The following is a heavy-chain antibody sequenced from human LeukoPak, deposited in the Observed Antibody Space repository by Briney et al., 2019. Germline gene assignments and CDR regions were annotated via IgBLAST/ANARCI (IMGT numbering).Heavy chain of an antibody. V-gene: IGHV4-61*02. D-gene: IGHD3-9*01. Sequence: SETLSLTCTVSGGSISSGSYYWSWIRQPAGKGLEWIGRIYTSGSANYNPSPKSRVTISVDTSKNQFSLKLSSVTAADTAVYYCAREGWLSLQIYYYYMDVWGKGTTVTVSS. J-gene: IGHJ6*03. CDR2: IYTSGSA. CDR1: GGSISSGSYY. CDR3: AREGWLSLQIYYYYMDV.